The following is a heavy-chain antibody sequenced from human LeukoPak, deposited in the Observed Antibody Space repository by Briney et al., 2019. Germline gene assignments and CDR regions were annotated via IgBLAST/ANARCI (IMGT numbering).Heavy chain of an antibody. D-gene: IGHD4-17*01. CDR3: ARDGTGDYGDYVDAFDI. J-gene: IGHJ3*02. Sequence: GGSLRLSCAGSGFTFSDYSLGWVRQAPGEGLEWVSYISSSGSTIYYADSVKGRFTISRDNAKNSLYLQMNSLRAEDTAVYYCARDGTGDYGDYVDAFDIWGQGTMVTVSS. CDR2: ISSSGSTI. V-gene: IGHV3-11*01. CDR1: GFTFSDYS.